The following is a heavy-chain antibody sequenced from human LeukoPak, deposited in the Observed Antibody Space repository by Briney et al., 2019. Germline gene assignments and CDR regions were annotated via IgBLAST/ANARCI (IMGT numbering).Heavy chain of an antibody. CDR3: ARDPLSYCGGDCYLDV. CDR1: GGSISSSSYY. CDR2: IYYSGST. V-gene: IGHV4-39*07. Sequence: PSETLSLTCTVSGGSISSSSYYWGWIRQPPGKGLEWIGSIYYSGSTYYNPSLKSRVTISVDTSKNQFSLKLSSVTAADTAVYYCARDPLSYCGGDCYLDVWGQGTTVTVSS. J-gene: IGHJ6*02. D-gene: IGHD2-21*02.